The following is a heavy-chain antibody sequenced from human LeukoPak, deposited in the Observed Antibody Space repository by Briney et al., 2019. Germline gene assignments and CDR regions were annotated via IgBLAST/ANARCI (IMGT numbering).Heavy chain of an antibody. CDR3: ARVTAIAKIFDY. J-gene: IGHJ4*02. CDR1: GGSISSSSYY. CDR2: IYYSGST. D-gene: IGHD2-21*02. V-gene: IGHV4-39*01. Sequence: SETLSLTCTVSGGSISSSSYYWGWIRQPPGKGLEWIGSIYYSGSTYYNPSLKNRVTISVDTSKNQFSLKLSSVTAADTAVYYCARVTAIAKIFDYWGQGTLVTVSS.